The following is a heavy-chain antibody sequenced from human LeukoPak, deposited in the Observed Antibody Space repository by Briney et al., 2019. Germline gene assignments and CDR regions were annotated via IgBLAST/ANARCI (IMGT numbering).Heavy chain of an antibody. J-gene: IGHJ4*02. V-gene: IGHV3-23*01. D-gene: IGHD2-8*01. CDR2: FSGMGGTT. CDR3: VKGGNGYCTNGICSPRVVAAIDN. CDR1: GFTFTSHA. Sequence: GGSRRPSCAPPGFTFTSHAMGWVRQAPGKGLEWVSGFSGMGGTTHYADSGKGGFTISSDTSMHTLYLQMNSLRAGDTAVYYCVKGGNGYCTNGICSPRVVAAIDNWGQGTLVTVSS.